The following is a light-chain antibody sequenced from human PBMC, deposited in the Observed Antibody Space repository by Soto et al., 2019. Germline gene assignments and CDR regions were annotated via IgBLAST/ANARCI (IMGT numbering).Light chain of an antibody. CDR1: QDISSW. Sequence: DLQMAQSPSSVSASVGDRVTITCRASQDISSWLNWYQQKPGKAPKLLIYAASSLQSGVPSRFSGSASGTDCSLTINSLQPEDFAAYFCQQAESFPQTFGPGTKVDIK. CDR2: AAS. J-gene: IGKJ3*01. CDR3: QQAESFPQT. V-gene: IGKV1D-12*01.